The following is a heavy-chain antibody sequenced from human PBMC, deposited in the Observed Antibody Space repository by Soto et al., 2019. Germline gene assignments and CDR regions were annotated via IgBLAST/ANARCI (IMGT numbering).Heavy chain of an antibody. CDR3: GRERDGSSWSSAEYLQH. CDR1: GYTFTTYG. CDR2: ISGYNGNT. Sequence: ASVKVSCKASGYTFTTYGIHWVRQAPGQGLEWMGWISGYNGNTNYAQKFQGRVTMTTDTSTTTAYMDLRSLRSDDTAVYYCGRERDGSSWSSAEYLQHWGQGTLVTVSS. D-gene: IGHD6-13*01. J-gene: IGHJ1*01. V-gene: IGHV1-18*01.